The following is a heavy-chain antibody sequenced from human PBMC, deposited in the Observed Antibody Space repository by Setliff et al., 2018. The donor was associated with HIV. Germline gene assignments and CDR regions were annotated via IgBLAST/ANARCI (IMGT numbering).Heavy chain of an antibody. J-gene: IGHJ4*02. V-gene: IGHV4-34*01. CDR1: DGSFSGYY. D-gene: IGHD2-15*01. CDR2: IIHSGGT. CDR3: ARGGLGVVGAIDY. Sequence: SETLSLTCAVYDGSFSGYYWTWIRQPPGRGLEWIGEIIHSGGTNYNRSLKSRVTISVDTSKNQFSLSLSSVTAADTAVYYCARGGLGVVGAIDYWSQGTLVTVSS.